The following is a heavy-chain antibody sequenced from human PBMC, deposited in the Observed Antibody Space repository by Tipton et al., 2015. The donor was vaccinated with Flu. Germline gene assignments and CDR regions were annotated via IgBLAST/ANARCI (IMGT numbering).Heavy chain of an antibody. Sequence: QLVQSGAEVKKPGASVKVSCKASGYTFTSYYMHWVRQAPGQGLEWMGIINPSGGSTSYAQKFQGRVTMTEDTSTDTAYMELSSLRSEDTAVYYCATGVAAAGLDYWGQGTLVTVSS. D-gene: IGHD6-13*01. CDR3: ATGVAAAGLDY. CDR2: INPSGGST. V-gene: IGHV1-46*01. J-gene: IGHJ4*02. CDR1: GYTFTSYY.